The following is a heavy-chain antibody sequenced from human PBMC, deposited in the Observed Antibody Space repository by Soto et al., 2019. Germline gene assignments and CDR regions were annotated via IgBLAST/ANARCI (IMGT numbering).Heavy chain of an antibody. V-gene: IGHV1-18*01. CDR2: ISAYNGNT. CDR1: GYTFTSYG. Sequence: ASVKVSCKASGYTFTSYGISWVRQAPGQGLEWMGWISAYNGNTNYAQKLQGRVTMTTDTSTSTAYMELRSLRSDDTAVYYCGSVNSYYYGMDVWGQGTTVTVSS. CDR3: GSVNSYYYGMDV. J-gene: IGHJ6*02.